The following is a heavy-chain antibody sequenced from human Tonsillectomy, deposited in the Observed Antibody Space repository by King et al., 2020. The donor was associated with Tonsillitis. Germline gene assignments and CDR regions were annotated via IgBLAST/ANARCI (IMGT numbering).Heavy chain of an antibody. CDR1: GFTFSDYY. CDR2: ISSSSSYT. J-gene: IGHJ5*02. CDR3: ARDWSSSNYGWFDP. D-gene: IGHD4-11*01. V-gene: IGHV3-11*05. Sequence: VQLVESGGGLVKPGGSLRLSCAASGFTFSDYYMSWIRQAPGKGLEWVSYISSSSSYTNYADSVKGRFTISRDNAKNSLYLQMNSLRAEDTAVYYCARDWSSSNYGWFDPWGQGTLVTVSS.